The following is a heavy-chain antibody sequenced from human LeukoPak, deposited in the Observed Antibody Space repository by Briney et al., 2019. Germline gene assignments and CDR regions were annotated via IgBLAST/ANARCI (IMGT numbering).Heavy chain of an antibody. CDR2: SIPVDSDT. Sequence: GESLKISCKAPGSAFTGYWIAWGGRIPGKGRGGLGMSIPVDSDTRYSPSFQGQVTISADKSISTAYLQWSSLKASDTAMYYCARPRTYYYDSSGYAHDAFDIWGQGTMVTVSS. J-gene: IGHJ3*02. CDR1: GSAFTGYW. CDR3: ARPRTYYYDSSGYAHDAFDI. D-gene: IGHD3-22*01. V-gene: IGHV5-51*01.